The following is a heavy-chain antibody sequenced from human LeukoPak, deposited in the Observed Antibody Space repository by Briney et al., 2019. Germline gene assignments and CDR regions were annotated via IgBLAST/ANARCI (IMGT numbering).Heavy chain of an antibody. V-gene: IGHV3-7*01. J-gene: IGHJ4*02. CDR1: GFTFSKYW. CDR2: IKQDGSEK. D-gene: IGHD3-10*01. CDR3: ARLILLWFGELFTGYYFDY. Sequence: GGALRLSCAASGFTFSKYWMSWVRQTPGKGLEWVANIKQDGSEKYYVDSVRGRFTISRDNAKNSLYLQMNSLRAEDTAVYYCARLILLWFGELFTGYYFDYWGQGTLVTVSS.